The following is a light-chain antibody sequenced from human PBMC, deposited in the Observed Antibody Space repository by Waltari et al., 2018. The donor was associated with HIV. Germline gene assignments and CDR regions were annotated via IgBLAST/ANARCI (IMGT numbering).Light chain of an antibody. V-gene: IGLV2-23*01. CDR3: CSYAGSSNVV. CDR2: EGS. CDR1: SSDVWSYNL. J-gene: IGLJ2*01. Sequence: QSALTQPASVSGSPGQSIPISCTGTSSDVWSYNLVSWYQQHPGKAPKLMIYEGSKRPSGVSNRFSGSKSGNTASLTISGLQAEDEADYYCCSYAGSSNVVFGGGTKLTVL.